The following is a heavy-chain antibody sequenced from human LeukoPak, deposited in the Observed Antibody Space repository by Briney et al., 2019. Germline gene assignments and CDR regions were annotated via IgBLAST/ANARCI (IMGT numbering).Heavy chain of an antibody. D-gene: IGHD4-17*01. V-gene: IGHV3-66*01. Sequence: PEGSLRLSCAASGFIVSTNYMSWVRQAPGKGLEWVSVIYSGGSTYYADSVKGRFTISRDISKNTLYLQMNSLRAEDTAVYYCATVTLGFYYGMDVWGQGTTVTVSS. CDR3: ATVTLGFYYGMDV. CDR2: IYSGGST. J-gene: IGHJ6*02. CDR1: GFIVSTNY.